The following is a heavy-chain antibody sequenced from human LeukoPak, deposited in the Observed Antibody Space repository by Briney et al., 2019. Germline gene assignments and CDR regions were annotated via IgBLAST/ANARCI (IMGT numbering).Heavy chain of an antibody. D-gene: IGHD3-22*01. CDR1: GGSFSGYY. CDR3: ARERVVAEGNVYYFDY. J-gene: IGHJ4*02. Sequence: SETLSLTCAVYGGSFSGYYWSWIRQPPGKGLEWIGEINHSGSTNYNPSLKSRVAISVDTSKNQFSLKLSSVTAAATAVYYCARERVVAEGNVYYFDYWGQGTLVTVSS. V-gene: IGHV4-34*01. CDR2: INHSGST.